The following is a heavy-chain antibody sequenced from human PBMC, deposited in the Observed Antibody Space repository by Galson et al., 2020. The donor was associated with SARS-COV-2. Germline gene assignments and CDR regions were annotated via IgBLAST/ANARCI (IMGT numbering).Heavy chain of an antibody. CDR2: IYEGGNT. CDR1: GGSISKTSSY. Sequence: SETLSLTCSVSGGSISKTSSYWGWIRQPPGKGLEWVATIYEGGNTYYNPPLKSRVTNSLDTSKNQFSLRLNSVTAADTAVYYCASLPLYDSSGLIIEYWGQGTLVTVST. D-gene: IGHD3-22*01. J-gene: IGHJ4*02. V-gene: IGHV4-39*01. CDR3: ASLPLYDSSGLIIEY.